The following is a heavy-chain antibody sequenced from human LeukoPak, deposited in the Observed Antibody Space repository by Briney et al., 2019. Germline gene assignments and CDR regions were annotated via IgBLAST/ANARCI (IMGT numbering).Heavy chain of an antibody. D-gene: IGHD2-21*01. CDR2: IYYSGST. J-gene: IGHJ6*03. CDR1: GGSISSGGYY. V-gene: IGHV4-31*03. Sequence: PSETLSLTCTVYGGSISSGGYYWSWIRQHPGKGLEWIGYIYYSGSTYYNPSLKSRVTISVDTSKNQFPLKLSSVTAADTAVYYCAREHIGRYYYYMDVWGKGTTVTVSS. CDR3: AREHIGRYYYYMDV.